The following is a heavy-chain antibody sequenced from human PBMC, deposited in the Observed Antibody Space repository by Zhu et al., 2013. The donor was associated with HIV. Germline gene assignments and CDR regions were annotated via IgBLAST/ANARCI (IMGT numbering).Heavy chain of an antibody. CDR3: AGAHYGGPAGYYYGMDV. CDR1: GGTFSSYA. D-gene: IGHD4-17*01. CDR2: IIPIFGTA. J-gene: IGHJ6*02. Sequence: QVQLVQSGAEVKKPGSSVKVSCKASGGTFSSYAISWVRQAPGQGLEWMGGIIPIFGTANYAQKFQGRVTITADESTSTAYMELSSLRSEDTAVYYCAGAHYGGPAGYYYGMDVWGQGTTVTVSS. V-gene: IGHV1-69*01.